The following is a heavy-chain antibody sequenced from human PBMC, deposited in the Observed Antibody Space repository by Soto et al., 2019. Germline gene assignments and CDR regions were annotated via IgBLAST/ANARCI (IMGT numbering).Heavy chain of an antibody. CDR2: IYHSGST. V-gene: IGHV4-34*01. CDR1: GGSFSGYY. CDR3: ARGSPYSGYAW. D-gene: IGHD5-12*01. Sequence: QVQLQQWGAGLLKPSETLSLTCAVYGGSFSGYYWSWIRQPPGKGLEWIGEIYHSGSTNYNPSLKSRVTISVDTSQNQFSLKLSSVTAADTAVYYCARGSPYSGYAWWGQGTLVTVSS. J-gene: IGHJ4*02.